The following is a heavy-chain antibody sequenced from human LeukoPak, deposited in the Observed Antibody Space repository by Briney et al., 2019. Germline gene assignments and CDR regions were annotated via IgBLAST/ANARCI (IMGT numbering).Heavy chain of an antibody. CDR2: IYYSGRT. V-gene: IGHV4-39*01. D-gene: IGHD3-22*01. CDR1: GDSVSRSDSY. Sequence: PSETLSLTCSVSGDSVSRSDSYWDWIRQPPGKGLEWVGTIYYSGRTYYSPSLKSRVTMSVDPSNNQFSLNLRSVTAADTAVYYCARRRYYDGSGYLEWGQGTLLSVSS. J-gene: IGHJ1*01. CDR3: ARRRYYDGSGYLE.